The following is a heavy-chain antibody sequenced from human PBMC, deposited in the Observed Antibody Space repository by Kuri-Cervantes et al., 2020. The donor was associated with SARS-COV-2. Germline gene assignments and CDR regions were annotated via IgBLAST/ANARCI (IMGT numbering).Heavy chain of an antibody. CDR1: GYTFTGYY. CDR3: ARGNGSGSGGWFDP. CDR2: INPNSGGT. D-gene: IGHD3-10*01. Sequence: ASVKVSCKASGYTFTGYYMHLVRQAPGQGLEWMGWINPNSGGTNYAQKFQGRVTMTRDTSISTAYMELSRLRSDDTAVYYCARGNGSGSGGWFDPWGQGTLVTVSS. J-gene: IGHJ5*02. V-gene: IGHV1-2*02.